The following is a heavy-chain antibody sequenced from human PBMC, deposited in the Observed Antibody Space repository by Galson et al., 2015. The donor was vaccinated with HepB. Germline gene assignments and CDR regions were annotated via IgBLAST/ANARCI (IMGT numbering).Heavy chain of an antibody. J-gene: IGHJ6*03. CDR1: GFTFSSYS. CDR2: IWYDGSNT. CDR3: ARKGFGAVTRLNAYDYYIDV. V-gene: IGHV3-33*08. Sequence: SLRLSCAASGFTFSSYSMNWVRQAPGKGLEWVALIWYDGSNTYYADSVKGRFTISRDNSKNTLSLQMNSLRAEDTAVYYCARKGFGAVTRLNAYDYYIDVWGKGTPVTVSS. D-gene: IGHD3-3*01.